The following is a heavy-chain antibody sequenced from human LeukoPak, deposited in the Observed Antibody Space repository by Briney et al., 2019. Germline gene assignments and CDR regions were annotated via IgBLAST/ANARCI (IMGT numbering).Heavy chain of an antibody. CDR3: ARDAGYGSGSPYYYYGMDV. D-gene: IGHD3-10*01. Sequence: GGSQRLSCAASGFTFSSYWMNWARQAPGKGLEWVASINHNGNVNYYVDSVKGRFTISRDNAKNSLYLQMSNLRAEDTAVYYCARDAGYGSGSPYYYYGMDVWGQGTTVTVSS. J-gene: IGHJ6*02. CDR2: INHNGNVN. V-gene: IGHV3-7*03. CDR1: GFTFSSYW.